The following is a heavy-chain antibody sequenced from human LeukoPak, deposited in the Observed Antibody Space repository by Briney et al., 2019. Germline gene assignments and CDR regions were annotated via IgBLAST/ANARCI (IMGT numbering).Heavy chain of an antibody. V-gene: IGHV1-24*01. Sequence: ASVKVSCKVSGYTLTELSMHWVRQAPGQGLEWMGGFDPEDGETIYAQKFQGRVTMTEDTSTDTAYMELSSLRSEDTAVYYCATPTLLGPRYFDLWGRGTLVTVSS. J-gene: IGHJ2*01. CDR3: ATPTLLGPRYFDL. D-gene: IGHD3-16*01. CDR2: FDPEDGET. CDR1: GYTLTELS.